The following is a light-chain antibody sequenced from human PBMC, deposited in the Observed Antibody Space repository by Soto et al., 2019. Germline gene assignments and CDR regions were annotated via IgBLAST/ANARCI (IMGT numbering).Light chain of an antibody. Sequence: EIVLTQSPDTLSLSPGERATLSCRASHTVTSNYLSWYQQKPREARRLLIYGASSRTTDIPARFRGSGSGTDFTLIISRLETEDFAVNYCQQYGGSPRTFGKGTKVDI. V-gene: IGKV3-20*01. CDR3: QQYGGSPRT. J-gene: IGKJ1*01. CDR2: GAS. CDR1: HTVTSNY.